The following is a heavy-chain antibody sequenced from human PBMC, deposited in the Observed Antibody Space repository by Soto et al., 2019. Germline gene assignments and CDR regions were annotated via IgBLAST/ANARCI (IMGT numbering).Heavy chain of an antibody. J-gene: IGHJ4*02. V-gene: IGHV1-46*01. CDR3: ARGTGAASENTIDY. CDR2: INPSDGRT. CDR1: GYTLTSYY. D-gene: IGHD1-1*01. Sequence: SVKVSCKASGYTLTSYYMHWVRQAPGHGLEWMGMINPSDGRTNYAQKFQGRVTMTRDTSTSTVYMEVSSLTSEDTAVYYCARGTGAASENTIDYWGQGTLVTV.